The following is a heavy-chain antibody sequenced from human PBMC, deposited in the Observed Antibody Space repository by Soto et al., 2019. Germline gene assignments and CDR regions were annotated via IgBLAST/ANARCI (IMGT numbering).Heavy chain of an antibody. CDR1: GFTFSSYW. D-gene: IGHD5-12*01. CDR2: INSDASST. CDR3: ARSIVATWIDY. V-gene: IGHV3-74*01. Sequence: GGSLRLACAASGFTFSSYWMHWVRQAPGKGLVWVSRINSDASSTSYADSVKGRFTISRDNAKNTLYLQMNSLRAEDTAVYYCARSIVATWIDYWGQGTLVTVSS. J-gene: IGHJ4*02.